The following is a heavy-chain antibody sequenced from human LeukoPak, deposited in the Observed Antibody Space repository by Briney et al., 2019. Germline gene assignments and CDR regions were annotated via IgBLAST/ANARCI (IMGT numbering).Heavy chain of an antibody. CDR2: ISSSSSYI. V-gene: IGHV3-21*01. CDR1: GFTFSSYS. D-gene: IGHD6-19*01. Sequence: PGGSLRLSCAASGFTFSSYSMNWVRQAPGKGLEWVSSISSSSSYIYYADSVKGRFTTSRDNAKNSLYLQMNSLRAEDTAVYYCAREVSYSSGWSGGSEYFDYWGQGTLVTVSS. CDR3: AREVSYSSGWSGGSEYFDY. J-gene: IGHJ4*02.